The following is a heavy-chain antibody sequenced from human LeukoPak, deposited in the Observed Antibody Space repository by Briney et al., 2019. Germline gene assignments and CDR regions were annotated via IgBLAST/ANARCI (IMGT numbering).Heavy chain of an antibody. CDR1: GYTFTSYG. CDR3: ARDYYDSSGYYATYAFDI. V-gene: IGHV1-18*01. CDR2: ISAYNGNT. Sequence: ASVKVSCKASGYTFTSYGISWMRQAPGQGLEWMGWISAYNGNTNYAQKLQGRVTMTTDTSTSTAYMELRSLRSDDTAVYYCARDYYDSSGYYATYAFDIWGQGTMVTVSS. D-gene: IGHD3-22*01. J-gene: IGHJ3*02.